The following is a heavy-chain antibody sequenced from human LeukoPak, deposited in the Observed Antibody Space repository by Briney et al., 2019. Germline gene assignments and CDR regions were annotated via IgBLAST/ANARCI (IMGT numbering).Heavy chain of an antibody. V-gene: IGHV1-18*01. CDR2: ISAYNSNT. D-gene: IGHD3-16*02. CDR3: ARDGVGIMITFGGVIVRPYYFDY. Sequence: ASVKDSCKASGYTFTSYGISWVRQAPGQGLEWMGWISAYNSNTNYAQKLQGRVTMTTDTSTSTAYMELRSLRSDDTAVYYCARDGVGIMITFGGVIVRPYYFDYWGQGTLVTVSS. CDR1: GYTFTSYG. J-gene: IGHJ4*02.